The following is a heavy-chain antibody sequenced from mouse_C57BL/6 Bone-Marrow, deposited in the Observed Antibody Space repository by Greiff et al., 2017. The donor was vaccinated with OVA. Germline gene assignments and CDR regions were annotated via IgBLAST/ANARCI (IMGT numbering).Heavy chain of an antibody. Sequence: QVQLKESGPELVKPGASVKISCKASGYAFSSSWMNWVKQRPGKGLEWIGRIYPGDGDTNYNGKFKGKATLTADKSSSTAYMQLSSLTSEDSAVYFCARNPRGYFDYWGQGTTLTVSS. J-gene: IGHJ2*01. CDR1: GYAFSSSW. CDR2: IYPGDGDT. CDR3: ARNPRGYFDY. V-gene: IGHV1-82*01.